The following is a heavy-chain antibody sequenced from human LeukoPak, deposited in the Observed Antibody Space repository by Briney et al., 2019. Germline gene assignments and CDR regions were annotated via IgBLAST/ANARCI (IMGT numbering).Heavy chain of an antibody. V-gene: IGHV1-69*13. J-gene: IGHJ3*02. CDR2: IIPIFGSA. Sequence: SVKVSCKASGGTFSSYTITWVRQAPGPGLEWMGGIIPIFGSANYAQKFQGRVTITADESTTTAYMELSSLRSEDTAVYYCASPVYDSRDYYHKDDAFDIWGQGTMVTVSS. D-gene: IGHD3-22*01. CDR1: GGTFSSYT. CDR3: ASPVYDSRDYYHKDDAFDI.